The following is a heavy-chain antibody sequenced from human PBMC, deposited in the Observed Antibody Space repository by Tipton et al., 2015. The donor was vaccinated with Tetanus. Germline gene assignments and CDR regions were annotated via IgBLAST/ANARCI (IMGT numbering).Heavy chain of an antibody. D-gene: IGHD6-19*01. CDR1: GASINTHH. J-gene: IGHJ4*02. CDR2: FHFTGST. Sequence: TLSLTCTVSGASINTHHWSWLRQAPGKGLEWIGYFHFTGSTNFNPSLQSRVTISGDTSKNQFSLTMRSVTAADTAVYYCARDFRGNGDGWYWDYWGQGTLVTVSS. CDR3: ARDFRGNGDGWYWDY. V-gene: IGHV4-59*11.